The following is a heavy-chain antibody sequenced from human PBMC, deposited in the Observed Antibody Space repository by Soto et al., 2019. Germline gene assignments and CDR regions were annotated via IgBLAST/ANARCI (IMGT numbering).Heavy chain of an antibody. J-gene: IGHJ6*03. CDR1: GGSISSSSYY. D-gene: IGHD3-3*01. Sequence: PSETLSLTCTVSGGSISSSSYYRVWIRQPPGKGLEWIGSIYYSGSTYYNPSLKSRVTISVDTSKNQFSLKLSSVTAADTAVYYCARLTKTAYYYYMDVWGKGTTVTVSS. CDR2: IYYSGST. CDR3: ARLTKTAYYYYMDV. V-gene: IGHV4-39*01.